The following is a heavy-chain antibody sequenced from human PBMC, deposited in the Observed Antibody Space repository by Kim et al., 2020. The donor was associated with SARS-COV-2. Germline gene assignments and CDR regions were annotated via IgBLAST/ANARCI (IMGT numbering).Heavy chain of an antibody. CDR3: ARGAKGLGEVQYQF. J-gene: IGHJ4*02. CDR1: GYAFTTYG. V-gene: IGHV7-4-1*02. D-gene: IGHD3-10*01. Sequence: ASVKVSCKASGYAFTTYGMNWVRQAPGQGLEWMGWINTHTGNPTYAQGFTGRFVFSLDTSVSTTYLEIRSLKAEDTAVYYCARGAKGLGEVQYQFWGQGTLVTVSS. CDR2: INTHTGNP.